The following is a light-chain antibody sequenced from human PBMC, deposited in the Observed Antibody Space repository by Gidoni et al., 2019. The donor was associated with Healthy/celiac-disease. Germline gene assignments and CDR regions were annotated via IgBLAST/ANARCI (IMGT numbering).Light chain of an antibody. V-gene: IGLV2-23*02. CDR1: SSDVGSSNL. CDR3: CSYAGSSTSVV. J-gene: IGLJ2*01. Sequence: QSALTQPASVSGSPGQSITISCPGTSSDVGSSNLVSWCQPHPGKAPKLMIYEVSKRPPGVSNRFSGSKSGNTASLTISGLQAEDEADYYCCSYAGSSTSVVFGGGTKLTVL. CDR2: EVS.